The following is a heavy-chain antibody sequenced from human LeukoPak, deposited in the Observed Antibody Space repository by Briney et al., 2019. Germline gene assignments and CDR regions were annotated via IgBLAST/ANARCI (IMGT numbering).Heavy chain of an antibody. CDR1: GGSFSGYY. D-gene: IGHD6-6*01. V-gene: IGHV4-34*01. CDR3: ARRGIAARDYYYYYMDV. J-gene: IGHJ6*03. Sequence: SETLSLTCAVYGGSFSGYYWSWIRQPPGKGLEWIGEINHSGSTNYNPSLKSRVTISVDTSKNQFSLKLSSVTAADMAVYYCARRGIAARDYYYYYMDVWGKGTTVTVSS. CDR2: INHSGST.